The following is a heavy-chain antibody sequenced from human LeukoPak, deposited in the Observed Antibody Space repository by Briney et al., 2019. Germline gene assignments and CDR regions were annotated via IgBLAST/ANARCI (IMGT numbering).Heavy chain of an antibody. CDR2: IIPISGTT. CDR1: GGTFTSYA. D-gene: IGHD2-2*01. J-gene: IGHJ5*02. V-gene: IGHV1-69*13. Sequence: ASVKVSCKTFGGTFTSYAITWVRQAPGQGLEWMGKIIPISGTTNYAQKFQGRVTITADESTSTAYMGLSSLRSEDTAVYYCASQRSGYCSSTSCYGDRYNWFDPWGQGTLVTVSS. CDR3: ASQRSGYCSSTSCYGDRYNWFDP.